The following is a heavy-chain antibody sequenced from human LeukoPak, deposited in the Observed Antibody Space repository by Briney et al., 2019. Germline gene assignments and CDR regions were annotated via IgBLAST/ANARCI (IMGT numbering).Heavy chain of an antibody. CDR3: ARDSYYDSSGFWVD. J-gene: IGHJ4*02. Sequence: GASVKVSCKASGYTFTGYYMHWVRQAPGQGLEWMGWINPNSGGTNYAQKFQGRVTMTRDTSISTAYMELSRLRSDDTAVYYCARDSYYDSSGFWVDWGQGTLVTVSS. V-gene: IGHV1-2*02. D-gene: IGHD3-22*01. CDR2: INPNSGGT. CDR1: GYTFTGYY.